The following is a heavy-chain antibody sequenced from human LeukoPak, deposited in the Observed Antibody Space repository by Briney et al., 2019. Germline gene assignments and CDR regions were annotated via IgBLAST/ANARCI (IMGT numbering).Heavy chain of an antibody. D-gene: IGHD3-22*01. CDR3: ARADSSIWSGKFDY. Sequence: GASVKVSCKASGYTFTSYGISWVRQAPGQGLEWMGWISAYNGNTNYAQKLQGRVTMTTDTSTSTAYMELRSLRSDDTAVYYCARADSSIWSGKFDYWGQGTLVTVSS. CDR2: ISAYNGNT. CDR1: GYTFTSYG. J-gene: IGHJ4*02. V-gene: IGHV1-18*01.